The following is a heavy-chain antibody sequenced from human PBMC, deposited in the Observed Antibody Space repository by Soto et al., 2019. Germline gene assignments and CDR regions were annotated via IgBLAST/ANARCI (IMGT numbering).Heavy chain of an antibody. Sequence: PSETLSLTCAVYGGSSSGYYWSWIRQPPGKGLEWIGEINHSGSTNYNPSLKSRVTISVDTSKNQFSLKLSSVTAADTAVYYCARHWNYLGYWGQGTLVTVSS. J-gene: IGHJ4*02. D-gene: IGHD1-1*01. CDR1: GGSSSGYY. V-gene: IGHV4-34*01. CDR3: ARHWNYLGY. CDR2: INHSGST.